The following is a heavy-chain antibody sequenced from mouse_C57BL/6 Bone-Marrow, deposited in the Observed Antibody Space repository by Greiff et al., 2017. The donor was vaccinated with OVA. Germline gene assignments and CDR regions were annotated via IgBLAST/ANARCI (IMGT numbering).Heavy chain of an antibody. CDR3: ATIDYGNIYYAMDY. CDR2: IWRGGST. Sequence: QVQLQQSGPGLVQPSQSLSITCTVSGFSLTSYGVHWVRQSPGKGLEWLGVIWRGGSTDYNAAFMSRLSITKDNSKSQVFFKMNSLQADETDIDDCATIDYGNIYYAMDYWGQGTSVTVSS. V-gene: IGHV2-5*01. D-gene: IGHD2-1*01. J-gene: IGHJ4*01. CDR1: GFSLTSYG.